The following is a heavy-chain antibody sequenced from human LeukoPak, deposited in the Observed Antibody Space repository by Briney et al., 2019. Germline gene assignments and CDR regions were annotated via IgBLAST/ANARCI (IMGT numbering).Heavy chain of an antibody. CDR2: IDHSGRT. CDR3: ASKEYYYYGMDV. Sequence: PSGTLSLTCAVSGGSSSSSNWWNWVRQPPGKGLGWIGEIDHSGRTNYNPSLKSRVTISVDKSKNQISLKLSSVTAADTAVYYCASKEYYYYGMDVWGQGTTVTVSS. CDR1: GGSSSSSNW. J-gene: IGHJ6*01. V-gene: IGHV4-4*02.